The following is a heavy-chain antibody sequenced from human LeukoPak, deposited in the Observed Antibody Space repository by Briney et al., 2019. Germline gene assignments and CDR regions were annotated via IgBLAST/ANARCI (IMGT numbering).Heavy chain of an antibody. Sequence: GESLNISCKGFGYSFTNYWIGWVRQMPGKGLEWMGIIYPGDSDSRYSPSFQGQVTFSADKSISTAYLQWSSLKASDTAMYYCARHSSSSMGRVPPYYYYYMDVWGKGTTVTVSS. J-gene: IGHJ6*03. V-gene: IGHV5-51*01. CDR2: IYPGDSDS. CDR3: ARHSSSSMGRVPPYYYYYMDV. D-gene: IGHD6-6*01. CDR1: GYSFTNYW.